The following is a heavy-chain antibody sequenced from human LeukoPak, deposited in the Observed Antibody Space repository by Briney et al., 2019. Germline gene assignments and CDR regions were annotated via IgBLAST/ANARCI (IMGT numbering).Heavy chain of an antibody. CDR3: TKGADYVWGSYRKYYMDV. CDR1: GFTLSSYA. Sequence: PGGSLRLSCAASGFTLSSYAMSWVRQAPGKGLEWVAFIRYDGNNKYYADSVKGRFAISRDNSKNTLYLQMNSLRAEDTAVYYCTKGADYVWGSYRKYYMDVWGKGTTVTISS. V-gene: IGHV3-30*02. D-gene: IGHD3-16*02. J-gene: IGHJ6*03. CDR2: IRYDGNNK.